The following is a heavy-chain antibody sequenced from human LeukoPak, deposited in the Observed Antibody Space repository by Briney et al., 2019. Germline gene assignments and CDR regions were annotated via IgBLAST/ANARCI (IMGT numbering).Heavy chain of an antibody. Sequence: SGGSLRLSCATSGFPFETNAMSWVRQAPGKGPEWVATIGNTETFYADSVTGRFTISRDNSKNTVNLQMNRLRVEDTAIYYCAKDWIQFNRVFDCFDSWGQGTLVTVSP. V-gene: IGHV3-23*01. J-gene: IGHJ4*02. CDR3: AKDWIQFNRVFDCFDS. D-gene: IGHD5-18*01. CDR2: IGNTET. CDR1: GFPFETNA.